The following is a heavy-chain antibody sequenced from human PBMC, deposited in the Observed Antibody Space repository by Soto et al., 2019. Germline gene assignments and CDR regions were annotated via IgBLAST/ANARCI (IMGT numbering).Heavy chain of an antibody. CDR2: TYYRSKWYD. J-gene: IGHJ4*02. Sequence: PSQTLSLTCAIFGDSVSSKSVAWNWSRQSPSRGLEWLGRTYYRSKWYDDYAVSVKSRITINPDTSKNTLYLQMNSLRAEDTAVYYCTRGFWALVPGDYWGQGTLVTVSS. CDR1: GDSVSSKSVA. V-gene: IGHV6-1*01. D-gene: IGHD2-2*01. CDR3: TRGFWALVPGDY.